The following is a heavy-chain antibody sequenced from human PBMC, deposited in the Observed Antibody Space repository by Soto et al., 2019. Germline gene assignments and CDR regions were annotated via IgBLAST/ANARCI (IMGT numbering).Heavy chain of an antibody. CDR3: GIPADGDHPLFAY. J-gene: IGHJ4*02. CDR2: ISGSGGST. CDR1: GFTFSSYA. V-gene: IGHV3-23*01. D-gene: IGHD3-3*01. Sequence: EVQLLESGGGLVQPGGSLRLSCAASGFTFSSYAMSWVRQAPGKGLEWVSAISGSGGSTYYAASVKGRFTSSRDNSKTTRYLQMNSRRAEDTAVYDCGIPADGDHPLFAYGGQGTLVTVSS.